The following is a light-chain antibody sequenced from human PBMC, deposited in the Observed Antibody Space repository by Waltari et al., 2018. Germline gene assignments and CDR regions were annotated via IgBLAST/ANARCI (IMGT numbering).Light chain of an antibody. CDR2: WAS. CDR1: QSVLSSSNNKNF. J-gene: IGKJ4*01. CDR3: MQGVNLPLT. V-gene: IGKV4-1*01. Sequence: DIVMTQSPDSLTVSLGERATVNCKSSQSVLSSSNNKNFLAWYQQKPGQPPKLLIYWASTRGSGVPDRFSGRGSGTDFTLKISRVEAEDVGFYYCMQGVNLPLTFGGGTKVEI.